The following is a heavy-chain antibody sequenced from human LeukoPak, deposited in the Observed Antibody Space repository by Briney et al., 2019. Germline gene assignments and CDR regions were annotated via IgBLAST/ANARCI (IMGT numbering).Heavy chain of an antibody. CDR1: GYTFTSYG. Sequence: ASVTVSCKASGYTFTSYGISWVRQAPGQGLEWMGWISAYNGNTNYAQKLQGRVTMTTDTSTSTAYMELRSLRSDDTAVYYCARSYGSGSSQLFDPWGQGTLVTVSS. J-gene: IGHJ5*02. CDR3: ARSYGSGSSQLFDP. CDR2: ISAYNGNT. V-gene: IGHV1-18*01. D-gene: IGHD3-10*01.